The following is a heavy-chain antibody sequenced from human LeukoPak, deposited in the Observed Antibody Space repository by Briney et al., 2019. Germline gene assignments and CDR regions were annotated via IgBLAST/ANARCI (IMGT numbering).Heavy chain of an antibody. Sequence: PSETLSLTCAVYGGSFSGYYWSWIRQPPGKGLEWIGEIYHSGSTNYNPSLKSRVTISVDKSKNQFSLKLSSVTAADTAVYYCARAGDSSGYYYYYYGMDVWGQGTTVTVSS. J-gene: IGHJ6*02. CDR1: GGSFSGYY. CDR2: IYHSGST. D-gene: IGHD3-22*01. CDR3: ARAGDSSGYYYYYYGMDV. V-gene: IGHV4-34*01.